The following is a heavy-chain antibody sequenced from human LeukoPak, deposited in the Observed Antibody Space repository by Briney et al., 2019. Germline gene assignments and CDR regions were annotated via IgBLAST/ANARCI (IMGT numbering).Heavy chain of an antibody. Sequence: ASVKVSCKASGYTFTGYYMHWVRQAPGQGLEWMGWINPNSGGTNYAQKSQGRVTMTRDTSISTAYMELSRLRSDDTAVYYCAREAAAGTFPYYYYGMDVWGQGTTVTVSS. J-gene: IGHJ6*02. CDR2: INPNSGGT. CDR1: GYTFTGYY. CDR3: AREAAAGTFPYYYYGMDV. V-gene: IGHV1-2*02. D-gene: IGHD6-13*01.